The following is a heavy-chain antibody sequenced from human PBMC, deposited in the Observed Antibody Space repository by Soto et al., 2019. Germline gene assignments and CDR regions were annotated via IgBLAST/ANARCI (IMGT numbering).Heavy chain of an antibody. CDR1: GFTFSNYD. V-gene: IGHV3-23*01. CDR2: INRSGGST. CDR3: AKNFMVTFRGVIANWFDS. Sequence: EVQLLQSGGGLVQPGGSLRLSCAASGFTFSNYDMSWVRQGPGKGLEWVSSINRSGGSTFYADSVKGRFAISRDNSKNTVFLQMNSLRAEDTAVYYCAKNFMVTFRGVIANWFDSWGQGNLVTVSS. D-gene: IGHD3-16*02. J-gene: IGHJ5*01.